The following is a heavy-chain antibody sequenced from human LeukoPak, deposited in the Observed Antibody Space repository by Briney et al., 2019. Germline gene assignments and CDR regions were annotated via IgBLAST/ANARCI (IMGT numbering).Heavy chain of an antibody. V-gene: IGHV3-23*01. Sequence: GGSLRLSCAASGFTFSSYGMTWVRQAPGKGLEWGSSITGNGDRTYSADSVKGRFTISRDNSKNTLYLQMNSLRAEDTAIYYCAKDSEGYTSPIFHDGYYFDYWGQGTLVTVSS. CDR3: AKDSEGYTSPIFHDGYYFDY. CDR2: ITGNGDRT. CDR1: GFTFSSYG. J-gene: IGHJ4*02. D-gene: IGHD6-13*01.